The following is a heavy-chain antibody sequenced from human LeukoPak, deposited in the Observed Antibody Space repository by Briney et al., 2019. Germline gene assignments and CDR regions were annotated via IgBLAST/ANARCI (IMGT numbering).Heavy chain of an antibody. CDR1: GYTFTDYY. CDR2: INPNSGGT. D-gene: IGHD3-22*01. V-gene: IGHV1-2*06. Sequence: ASVKVSCKASGYTFTDYYIHWVRQAPGQGPQWMGRINPNSGGTNYAQKFQGRVTMTRDTSISTAYMELSRLRSDDTAVYYCARDSRRITMIVVVPPDYWGQGTLVTVSS. CDR3: ARDSRRITMIVVVPPDY. J-gene: IGHJ4*02.